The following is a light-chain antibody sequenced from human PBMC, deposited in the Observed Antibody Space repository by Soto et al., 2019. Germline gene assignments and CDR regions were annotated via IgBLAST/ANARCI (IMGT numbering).Light chain of an antibody. CDR3: HQYDSWT. CDR1: QSFNSIY. CDR2: GAS. V-gene: IGKV3-20*01. J-gene: IGKJ1*01. Sequence: NVLKQSPGTLSFSPGERATLSCRASQSFNSIYLAWYQQKPGQAPRLLIYGASSRATGIPDRFSGSGSGTDFTLTISRLEPEDFAVYYCHQYDSWTFGQGSNV.